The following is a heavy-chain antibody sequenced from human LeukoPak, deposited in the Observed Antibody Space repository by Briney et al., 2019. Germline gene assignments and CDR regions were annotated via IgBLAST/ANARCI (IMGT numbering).Heavy chain of an antibody. CDR1: GGTFSSYA. J-gene: IGHJ6*02. Sequence: ASVKVSCKASGGTFSSYAISWVRQAPGQGLEWMGRIIPILGIANYAQKFQGRVTITADKSTSTAYMELRSLRSDDTAVYYCARAFPNYGDGLFYYYYYGMDVWGQGTTVTVSS. CDR3: ARAFPNYGDGLFYYYYYGMDV. V-gene: IGHV1-69*04. CDR2: IIPILGIA. D-gene: IGHD4-17*01.